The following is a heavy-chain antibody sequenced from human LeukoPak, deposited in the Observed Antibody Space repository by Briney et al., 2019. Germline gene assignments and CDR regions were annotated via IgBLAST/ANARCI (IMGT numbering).Heavy chain of an antibody. V-gene: IGHV4-59*01. CDR3: ARHGGTFDP. CDR1: GDSISSYE. Sequence: PSETLSLTCTVSGDSISSYEWSWIRQPPGKGLEWIGYAYHSGITNYNPSLKSRVTISVDTSESQFSLRLSSVTAADTAIYYCARHGGTFDPWGQGILVTVSS. CDR2: AYHSGIT. D-gene: IGHD1-1*01. J-gene: IGHJ5*02.